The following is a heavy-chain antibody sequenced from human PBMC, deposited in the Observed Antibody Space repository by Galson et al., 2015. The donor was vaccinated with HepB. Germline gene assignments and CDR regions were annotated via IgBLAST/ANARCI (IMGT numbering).Heavy chain of an antibody. CDR3: ASSGFDVLMVYAIQAFDY. J-gene: IGHJ4*02. Sequence: SVKVSCKASGGTFSSYAISWVRQAPGQGLEWMGGIIPIFGTANYAQKFQGGVTITADKSTSTAYMELSSLRSEDTAVYYCASSGFDVLMVYAIQAFDYWGQGTLVTVSS. V-gene: IGHV1-69*06. CDR2: IIPIFGTA. D-gene: IGHD2-8*01. CDR1: GGTFSSYA.